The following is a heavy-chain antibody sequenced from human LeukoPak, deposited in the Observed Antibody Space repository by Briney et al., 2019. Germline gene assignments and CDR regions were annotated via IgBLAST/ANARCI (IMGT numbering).Heavy chain of an antibody. CDR1: GGSISSGDYY. CDR3: ARGGAPDCSSTSCYLYYYYMDV. D-gene: IGHD2-2*01. CDR2: IYYSGST. J-gene: IGHJ6*03. Sequence: SETLSLTCTVSGGSISSGDYYWSWIRQPPGKGLEWIGYIYYSGSTYYNPSLKSRVTISVDTSKNQSSLKLSSVTAADTAVYYCARGGAPDCSSTSCYLYYYYMDVWGKGTTVTVSS. V-gene: IGHV4-30-4*08.